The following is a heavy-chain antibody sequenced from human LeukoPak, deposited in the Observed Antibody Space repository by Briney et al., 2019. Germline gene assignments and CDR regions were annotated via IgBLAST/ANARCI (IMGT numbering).Heavy chain of an antibody. D-gene: IGHD3-22*01. CDR3: ARFGSSGSDADP. J-gene: IGHJ5*02. CDR1: GFTFTSSG. V-gene: IGHV3-33*01. Sequence: PGGSLRLSCEASGFTFTSSGMHWVRQAPGKGLEWVAVIWYDGSNKNYADSVKGRFTISRDNSKNTLYLQMNSLRAEDTAVYYCARFGSSGSDADPWGQGTLVTVSS. CDR2: IWYDGSNK.